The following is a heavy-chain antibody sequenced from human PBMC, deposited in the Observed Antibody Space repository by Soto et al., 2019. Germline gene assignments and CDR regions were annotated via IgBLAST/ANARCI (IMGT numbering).Heavy chain of an antibody. CDR3: TTAPLYSYDSRVYYSFDY. D-gene: IGHD3-22*01. CDR2: ISSSSSYI. Sequence: PGGSLRLSCAASGFTFSSYRMNWVRQAPGKGLEWVSSISSSSSYIYYADSVKGRFTISRDNAKNSLYLQMNSLRAEDTAVYYCTTAPLYSYDSRVYYSFDYWGQGTLVTVSS. J-gene: IGHJ4*02. V-gene: IGHV3-21*01. CDR1: GFTFSSYR.